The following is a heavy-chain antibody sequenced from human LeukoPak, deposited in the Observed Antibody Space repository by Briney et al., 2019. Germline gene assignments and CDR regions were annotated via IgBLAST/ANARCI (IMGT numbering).Heavy chain of an antibody. CDR2: MNPNSGNT. V-gene: IGHV1-8*02. CDR1: GYTFTSYD. J-gene: IGHJ1*01. Sequence: ASVKVSCKASGYTFTSYDINWVRQAPGQGLEWMGWMNPNSGNTSYAQKFQGRVTMTRNTSISTAYMELSSLRSEDTAVYYCASGGKSYFQHWGQGTLVTVSS. D-gene: IGHD4-23*01. CDR3: ASGGKSYFQH.